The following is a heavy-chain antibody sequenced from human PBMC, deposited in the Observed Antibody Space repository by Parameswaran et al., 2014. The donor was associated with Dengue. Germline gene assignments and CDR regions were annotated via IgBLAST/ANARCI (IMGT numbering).Heavy chain of an antibody. D-gene: IGHD2-15*01. CDR3: AHSLYCSGANCYPNNWFDP. J-gene: IGHJ5*02. Sequence: RWIRQPPGKALEWLALIYWDDDKRYSPSLKSRLTITKDTSKNQVVLTMTNMDPVDTATYYCAHSLYCSGANCYPNNWFDPWGQGTLVTVSS. CDR2: IYWDDDK. V-gene: IGHV2-5*08.